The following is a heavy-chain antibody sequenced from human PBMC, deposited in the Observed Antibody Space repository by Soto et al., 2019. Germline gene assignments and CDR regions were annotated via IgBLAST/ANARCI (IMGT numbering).Heavy chain of an antibody. Sequence: QVQLQESGPGLVKPSQTLSLTCTVSGGSISSGGYYWSWIRQHPGKGLEWIGYIYYSGSTYYNPSLKSRVTVAVDTSKNQFSLKLSSVTAADTAVYYCAREKRTTVVTGFDYWGQGTLVTVSS. J-gene: IGHJ4*02. D-gene: IGHD4-17*01. CDR2: IYYSGST. CDR1: GGSISSGGYY. CDR3: AREKRTTVVTGFDY. V-gene: IGHV4-31*03.